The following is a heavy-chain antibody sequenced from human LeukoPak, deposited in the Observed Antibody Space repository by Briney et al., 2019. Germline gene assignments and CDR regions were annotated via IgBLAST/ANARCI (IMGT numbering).Heavy chain of an antibody. CDR2: MNPNSGNT. D-gene: IGHD2-2*02. CDR1: GYTFTSYD. V-gene: IGHV1-8*01. Sequence: ASVKVSCKASGYTFTSYDINWVRQATGQGLEWMGWMNPNSGNTGYAQKFQGRVTMTRNTSISTAYMELSSLRSEDTAVYYCAKSFWRRGYCSSTSCYMVDVWGQGTTVTVSS. J-gene: IGHJ6*02. CDR3: AKSFWRRGYCSSTSCYMVDV.